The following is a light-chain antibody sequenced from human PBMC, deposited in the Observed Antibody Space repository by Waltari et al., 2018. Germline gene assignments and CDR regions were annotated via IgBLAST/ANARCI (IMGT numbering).Light chain of an antibody. Sequence: DIQMTQSPSSVSASVGDGVTITCRASRDISTWLAWYQQKPGKTPNLLIYDGYTLQSGVPSRFSGSGSWTVFTLTISSLQPEDFATYYCQHYNTYPFTFGPGTKVDIK. CDR3: QHYNTYPFT. J-gene: IGKJ3*01. CDR2: DGY. V-gene: IGKV1-12*02. CDR1: RDISTW.